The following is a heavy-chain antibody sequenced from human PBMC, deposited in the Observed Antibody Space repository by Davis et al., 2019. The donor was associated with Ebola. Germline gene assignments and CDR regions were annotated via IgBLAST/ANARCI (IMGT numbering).Heavy chain of an antibody. J-gene: IGHJ4*02. CDR3: TGEWELRPGFDY. D-gene: IGHD1-26*01. CDR1: GFTFSSYA. CDR2: IKSKTDGGTT. V-gene: IGHV3-15*01. Sequence: PGGSLRLSCAASGFTFSSYAMSWVRQAPGKGLEWVGRIKSKTDGGTTDYAAPVKGRFTISRDDSKNTLYLQMNSLKTEDTAVYYCTGEWELRPGFDYWGQGTLVTVSS.